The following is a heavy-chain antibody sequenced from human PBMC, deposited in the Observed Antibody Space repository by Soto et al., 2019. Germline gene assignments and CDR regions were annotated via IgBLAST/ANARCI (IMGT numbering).Heavy chain of an antibody. V-gene: IGHV4-34*01. J-gene: IGHJ3*02. CDR1: GGSLSGYY. CDR3: ARDRPDNSNSYDAFDI. Sequence: SETLSLTCAVNGGSLSGYYWSWICQSPGKGLEWVGEINHRGSSDYTASLKSRVTISIEASKNRVSLRLDSVTAADTAVYYCARDRPDNSNSYDAFDIWGQGTMVTVSS. CDR2: INHRGSS. D-gene: IGHD1-20*01.